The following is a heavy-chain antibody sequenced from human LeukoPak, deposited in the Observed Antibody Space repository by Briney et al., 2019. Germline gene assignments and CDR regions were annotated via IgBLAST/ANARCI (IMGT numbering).Heavy chain of an antibody. CDR3: ARDGGSSGRYDY. D-gene: IGHD6-19*01. J-gene: IGHJ4*02. Sequence: GGSLRLSCAASGFTFSHYAMSWVRQAPGKGLEWVSGISGSGGTTYYADSVKGRFTISRDYSKNTLYLQMNSLRAEDTAVYYCARDGGSSGRYDYWGQGTLVTVSA. CDR2: ISGSGGTT. V-gene: IGHV3-23*01. CDR1: GFTFSHYA.